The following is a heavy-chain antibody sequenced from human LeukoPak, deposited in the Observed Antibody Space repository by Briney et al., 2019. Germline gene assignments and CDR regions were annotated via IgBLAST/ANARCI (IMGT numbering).Heavy chain of an antibody. J-gene: IGHJ6*02. CDR2: IYSGGST. D-gene: IGHD2-2*02. CDR1: GFTVSSNY. V-gene: IGHV3-66*01. Sequence: GGSLRLSCAASGFTVSSNYMSWVRQAPGKGLEWVSVIYSGGSTYYADSVKGRFTISRDNSKNTLYLQMNSLRAEDTAVYYCASGRIPGYYYYGMDVWGQGTTVTVSS. CDR3: ASGRIPGYYYYGMDV.